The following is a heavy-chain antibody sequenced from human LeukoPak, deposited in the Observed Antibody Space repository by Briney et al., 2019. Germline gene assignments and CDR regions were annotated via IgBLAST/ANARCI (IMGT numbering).Heavy chain of an antibody. D-gene: IGHD4-17*01. V-gene: IGHV3-30*18. CDR2: ISYDGSNK. J-gene: IGHJ3*02. Sequence: GRSLRLSCAASGFTFSSYGMHWVRQAPGKGLGWVAVISYDGSNKYYADSVKGRFTISRDNSKNTLYLQMNSLRAEDTAVYYCAKGDYGDYNDAFDIWGQGTMVTVSS. CDR3: AKGDYGDYNDAFDI. CDR1: GFTFSSYG.